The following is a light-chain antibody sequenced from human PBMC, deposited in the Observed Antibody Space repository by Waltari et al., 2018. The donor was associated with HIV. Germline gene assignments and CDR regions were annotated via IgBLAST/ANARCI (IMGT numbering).Light chain of an antibody. Sequence: DIVMSQSPDSLAVSLGERATINCKSSQNILNTSNSKNYLAWYQQKQGQPPIMFLTCASVRASSAVPERFRGSGSGTDFTLTISSLQAEDAAVYFCLQHYTVPHTFGQGTRVEVK. CDR3: LQHYTVPHT. J-gene: IGKJ1*01. CDR1: QNILNTSNSKNY. CDR2: CAS. V-gene: IGKV4-1*01.